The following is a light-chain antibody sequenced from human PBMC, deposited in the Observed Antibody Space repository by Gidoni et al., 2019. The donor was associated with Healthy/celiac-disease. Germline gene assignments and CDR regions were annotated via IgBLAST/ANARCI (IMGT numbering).Light chain of an antibody. CDR2: GNS. CDR1: SSNIGAGYD. J-gene: IGLJ1*01. V-gene: IGLV1-40*01. Sequence: QSVLTQPPSVSGAPGQRVTISGTGSSSNIGAGYDVHWYQQLPGTAPKLLICGNSNRPSGVPDRFSGSKSGTSASLAITGIQAEDEADYYCQSYDSCLSGYVFGTGTKVTVL. CDR3: QSYDSCLSGYV.